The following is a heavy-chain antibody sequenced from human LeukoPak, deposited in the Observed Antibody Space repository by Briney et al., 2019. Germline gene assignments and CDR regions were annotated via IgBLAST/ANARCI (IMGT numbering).Heavy chain of an antibody. CDR3: VRRNYVSGRIDP. J-gene: IGHJ5*02. V-gene: IGHV4-39*01. Sequence: KPSETLSLTCTVSGGSISSSDYLWAWVRQPPGKGLEWIGDFYYNGVTSYDPSLKSRVTISVDTSKNQFSLNLTSVTAADTAVHHCVRRNYVSGRIDPWGQGTLVTVSS. CDR1: GGSISSSDYL. CDR2: FYYNGVT. D-gene: IGHD3-16*01.